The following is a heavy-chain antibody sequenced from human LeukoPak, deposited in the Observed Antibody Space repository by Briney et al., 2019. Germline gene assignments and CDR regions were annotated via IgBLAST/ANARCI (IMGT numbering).Heavy chain of an antibody. CDR3: ARDRGRTIFGVVTTFFDY. CDR2: ISSSSSYI. V-gene: IGHV3-21*01. J-gene: IGHJ4*02. CDR1: GFTFSSYS. Sequence: NPGGSLRLSCAASGFTFSSYSMNWVRQAPGKGLEWVSSISSSSSYIYYADSVKGRFTISRDNAKNSLYLQMNSLRAEDTAVYYCARDRGRTIFGVVTTFFDYWGQGTLVTVSS. D-gene: IGHD3-3*01.